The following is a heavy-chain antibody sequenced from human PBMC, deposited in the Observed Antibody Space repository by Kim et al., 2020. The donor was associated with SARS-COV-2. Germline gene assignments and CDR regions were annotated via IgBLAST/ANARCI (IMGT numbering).Heavy chain of an antibody. D-gene: IGHD3-22*01. J-gene: IGHJ5*02. V-gene: IGHV4-59*13. CDR1: GGSISSYY. CDR3: ARERLYYDSSGPLDPLSWFDP. CDR2: IYYSGST. Sequence: SETLSLTCTVSGGSISSYYWSWIRQPPGKGLEWIGYIYYSGSTNYNPSLKSRVTISVDTSKNQFSLKLSSVTAADTAVYYCARERLYYDSSGPLDPLSWFDPWGQGTLVTVSS.